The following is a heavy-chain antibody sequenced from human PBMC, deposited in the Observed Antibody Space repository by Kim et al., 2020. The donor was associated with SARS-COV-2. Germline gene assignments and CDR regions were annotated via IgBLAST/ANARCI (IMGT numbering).Heavy chain of an antibody. Sequence: GGSLRLSCAASGFTFSSYLMSWVRQAPGKGLEWVANIKQDGSEKYYVDSVKGRFTISRDNAKNSLYLQMNSLRAEDTAVYYCARDEYSGYDYDYYYGMDVWGQGTTVTVSS. CDR1: GFTFSSYL. CDR2: IKQDGSEK. D-gene: IGHD5-12*01. V-gene: IGHV3-7*03. J-gene: IGHJ6*02. CDR3: ARDEYSGYDYDYYYGMDV.